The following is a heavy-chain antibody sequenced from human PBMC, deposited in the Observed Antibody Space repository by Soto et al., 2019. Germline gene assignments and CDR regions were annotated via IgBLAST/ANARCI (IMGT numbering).Heavy chain of an antibody. Sequence: SETLSLTCTVSGDSISNSDYYWNWIRQSPGKGLEWIASIDYSGSTYYNPSLKRRAVISADTSKNLFSLKLRPVTAEDTALYFGARAGPYYYGFDVWGQGTTVTVSS. V-gene: IGHV4-30-4*01. CDR1: GDSISNSDYY. CDR2: IDYSGST. CDR3: ARAGPYYYGFDV. J-gene: IGHJ6*02.